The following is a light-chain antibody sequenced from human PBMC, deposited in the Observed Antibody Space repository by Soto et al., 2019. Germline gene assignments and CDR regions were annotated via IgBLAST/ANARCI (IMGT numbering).Light chain of an antibody. V-gene: IGKV3-11*01. CDR1: QSVRSY. J-gene: IGKJ3*01. CDR3: QQRSNWPQFT. Sequence: EIVLTQSPATPSLSPGERATLSCRASQSVRSYVAWYQQKPGQAPRLLIYDASNRATGIPARFSGSGSGTDFTLTISSLEPEDFAVYYCQQRSNWPQFTFGPGTKVDI. CDR2: DAS.